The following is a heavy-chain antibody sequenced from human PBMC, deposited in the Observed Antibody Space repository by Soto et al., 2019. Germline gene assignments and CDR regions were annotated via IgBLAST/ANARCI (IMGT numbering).Heavy chain of an antibody. Sequence: GGSLRLSCAASGFTFGDYGMSWVRQAPGKGLEWVSGINWNGGSTGYADSVKGRFTITRDNAKNSLYLQMNSLRAEDTALYYCARDLRGSRSYSAFDIWGQGTMVTVSS. CDR1: GFTFGDYG. CDR2: INWNGGST. J-gene: IGHJ3*02. D-gene: IGHD1-26*01. V-gene: IGHV3-20*04. CDR3: ARDLRGSRSYSAFDI.